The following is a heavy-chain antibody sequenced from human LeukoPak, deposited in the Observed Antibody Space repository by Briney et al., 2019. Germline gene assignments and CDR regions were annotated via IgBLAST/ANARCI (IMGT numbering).Heavy chain of an antibody. V-gene: IGHV4-61*02. J-gene: IGHJ6*03. CDR3: ARHYCSSTSCYTNYYYYMDV. D-gene: IGHD2-2*02. Sequence: SETLSLTCTVSGGSISSGSYYWSWIRQPAGKGLEWIGRIYTSGSTTYNPSLKSRVTISVDTSKNQFSLKLSAVTAAETAVYYCARHYCSSTSCYTNYYYYMDVWGKGTTVTVSS. CDR1: GGSISSGSYY. CDR2: IYTSGST.